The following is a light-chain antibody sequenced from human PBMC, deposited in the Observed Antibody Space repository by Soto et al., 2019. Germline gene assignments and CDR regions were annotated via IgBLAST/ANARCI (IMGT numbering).Light chain of an antibody. CDR2: WAS. CDR3: QHYYSIPWT. Sequence: DIVMTQSPDSLAVSLGERATINCKSSQTVLYSSNSKNYLAWYQQKPGQPPKLLIYWASIRESGVPGRFSGSGSVTDFTLTITSLQAEDVAVYYCQHYYSIPWTFGQGTKVEIK. J-gene: IGKJ1*01. CDR1: QTVLYSSNSKNY. V-gene: IGKV4-1*01.